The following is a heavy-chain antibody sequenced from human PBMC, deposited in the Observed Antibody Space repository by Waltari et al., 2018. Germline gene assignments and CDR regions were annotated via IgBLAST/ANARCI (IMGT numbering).Heavy chain of an antibody. Sequence: EVQLVESGGGLVKPGGSLRLSCAASGFTFSSYSMNWVRQAPGNGLEWVSSISSSSSYIYYADSVKGRFTSSRDNAKNSLYLQMNSLRAEDTAVYYCARDWAVAGTAVDYWGQGTLVTVSS. CDR2: ISSSSSYI. V-gene: IGHV3-21*01. J-gene: IGHJ4*02. CDR3: ARDWAVAGTAVDY. CDR1: GFTFSSYS. D-gene: IGHD6-19*01.